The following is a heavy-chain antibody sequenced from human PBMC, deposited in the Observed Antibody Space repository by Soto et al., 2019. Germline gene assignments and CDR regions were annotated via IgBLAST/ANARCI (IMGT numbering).Heavy chain of an antibody. CDR3: ARERYYGSGSYGLSYYYYYGMDV. V-gene: IGHV4-31*03. CDR1: GGSISSGGYY. J-gene: IGHJ6*02. Sequence: PSETLSLTCTVSGGSISSGGYYWSWIRQHPGKGLEWIGYIYYSGSTYYNPSLKSRVTISVDTSKNQFSLKLSSVTAADTAVYYCARERYYGSGSYGLSYYYYYGMDVWGQGTTVTVSS. D-gene: IGHD3-10*01. CDR2: IYYSGST.